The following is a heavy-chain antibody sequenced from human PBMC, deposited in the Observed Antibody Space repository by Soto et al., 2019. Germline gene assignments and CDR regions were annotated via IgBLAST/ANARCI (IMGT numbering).Heavy chain of an antibody. Sequence: GASVKVSCKASGYTFIGYYIHWVRQAPGQGLEWMGWINPNSGGTNYAQRFQGWVTMTRDRSISTAYMELSRLKSDDTAGYYCARVGGGLASLGYYGMDVWAKGPRSPSP. CDR1: GYTFIGYY. CDR3: ARVGGGLASLGYYGMDV. J-gene: IGHJ6*02. D-gene: IGHD3-10*01. CDR2: INPNSGGT. V-gene: IGHV1-2*04.